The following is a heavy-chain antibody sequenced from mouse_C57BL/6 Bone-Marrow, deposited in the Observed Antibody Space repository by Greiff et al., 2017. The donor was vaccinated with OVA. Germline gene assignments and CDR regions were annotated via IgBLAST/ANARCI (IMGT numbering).Heavy chain of an antibody. J-gene: IGHJ3*01. Sequence: EVQGVESGGGLVKPGGSLKLSCAASGFTFSSYAMSWVRQTPEKRLEWVATISDGGSYTYYPDNVKGRFTISRDNAKNNLYLQMSHLKSEDTAMYYCARDRHGYDVGAWFAYWGQGTLVTVSA. CDR1: GFTFSSYA. V-gene: IGHV5-4*01. D-gene: IGHD2-2*01. CDR3: ARDRHGYDVGAWFAY. CDR2: ISDGGSYT.